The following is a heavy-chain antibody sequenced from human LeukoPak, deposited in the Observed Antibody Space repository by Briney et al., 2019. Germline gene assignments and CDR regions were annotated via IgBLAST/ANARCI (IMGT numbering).Heavy chain of an antibody. CDR3: ARGRRDGYNSFDC. Sequence: GASVKVSCKASGYTFTGYYIHWVRQAPGQGLEWMGWINPSSGGTNYAQKFRGWVTMTRDTSISTAYMELSRLTSDDTAVYYCARGRRDGYNSFDCWGQGTLVAVSS. CDR1: GYTFTGYY. D-gene: IGHD5-24*01. V-gene: IGHV1-2*04. J-gene: IGHJ4*02. CDR2: INPSSGGT.